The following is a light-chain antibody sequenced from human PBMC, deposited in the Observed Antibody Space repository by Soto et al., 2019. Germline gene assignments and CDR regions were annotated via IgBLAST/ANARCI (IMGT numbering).Light chain of an antibody. CDR2: TDN. CDR3: ASWDDSLRGVL. J-gene: IGLJ2*01. CDR1: SSNIGINT. V-gene: IGLV1-44*01. Sequence: QSVLTQPPSASGTPGQRVTISCSGGSSNIGINTVNWYQQLPGTAPKVLIYTDNERPSGVPDRFSGSKSGTSASLAINGLQSGDEADYYCASWDDSLRGVLFGGGTQLTVL.